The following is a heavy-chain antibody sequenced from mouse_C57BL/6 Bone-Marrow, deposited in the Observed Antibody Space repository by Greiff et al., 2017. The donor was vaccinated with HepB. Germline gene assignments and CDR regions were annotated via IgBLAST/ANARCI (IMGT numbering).Heavy chain of an antibody. V-gene: IGHV1-7*01. Sequence: QVQLQQSGAELAKPGASVKLSCKASGYTFTSYWMHWVKQRPGPGLEWIGYINPSSGYTKYNQKFKDKATLTADKSSSTAYMHLSSLTYEDSAVYYCARYDYYGSSYEDAMDYWGQGTSVTVSS. J-gene: IGHJ4*01. CDR2: INPSSGYT. CDR1: GYTFTSYW. CDR3: ARYDYYGSSYEDAMDY. D-gene: IGHD1-1*01.